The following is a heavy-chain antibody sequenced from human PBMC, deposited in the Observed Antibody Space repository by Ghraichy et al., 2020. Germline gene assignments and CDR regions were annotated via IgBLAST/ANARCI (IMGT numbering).Heavy chain of an antibody. V-gene: IGHV4-61*01. CDR1: GGSVSSVSYS. J-gene: IGHJ6*02. Sequence: ESLSLTCTVSGGSVSSVSYSWIWIRQPPGKGLEWIGYVHYRGSTNYNPSLRSRLTVSVDTSKNQISLNLRSVTAADAAVYYCARATNPNFYSYYAMDVWGQGATVTGSS. D-gene: IGHD2-8*01. CDR3: ARATNPNFYSYYAMDV. CDR2: VHYRGST.